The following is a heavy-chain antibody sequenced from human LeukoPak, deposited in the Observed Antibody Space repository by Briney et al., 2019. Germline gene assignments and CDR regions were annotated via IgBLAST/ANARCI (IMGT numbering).Heavy chain of an antibody. CDR2: IYYSGST. CDR1: GGSFSAYY. V-gene: IGHV4-34*01. D-gene: IGHD6-19*01. J-gene: IGHJ3*02. CDR3: ARRQGLYAFDI. Sequence: SETLSLTCAVYGGSFSAYYWTWIRQHPGKGLEWIGNIYYSGSTNYNPSLNSRGTISPDTSKNQFSLELSSVTAADTAVYYCARRQGLYAFDIWGQGTMVTVSS.